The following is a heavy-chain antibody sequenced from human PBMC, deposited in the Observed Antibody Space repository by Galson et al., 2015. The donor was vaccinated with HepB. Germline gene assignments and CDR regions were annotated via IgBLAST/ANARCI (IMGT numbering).Heavy chain of an antibody. J-gene: IGHJ4*02. CDR1: GFTFSNYA. D-gene: IGHD3-10*01. CDR3: VLGYYFDS. CDR2: VSNDGGIT. V-gene: IGHV3-23*01. Sequence: SLRLSCAASGFTFSNYAMSWVRQAPGKGLEWVSTVSNDGGITYHADSVQGRFTISRDNSKNTLYLQMNSLGAEDTAVYYGVLGYYFDSWGQGTLVTVSS.